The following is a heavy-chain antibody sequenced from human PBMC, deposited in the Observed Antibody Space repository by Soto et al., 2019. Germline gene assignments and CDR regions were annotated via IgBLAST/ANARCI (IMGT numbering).Heavy chain of an antibody. Sequence: SQTLSLTFAISGDSVSSNTSAWNWIRSSPSRGLEWLGRTYYRSNWRHDYAVSVKSRITVNPDTSKNHFSLQLNSVTPDDTAVYYCARGVAGSGFDLWGQGTMMTVYS. J-gene: IGHJ4*02. V-gene: IGHV6-1*01. D-gene: IGHD6-19*01. CDR2: TYYRSNWRH. CDR3: ARGVAGSGFDL. CDR1: GDSVSSNTSA.